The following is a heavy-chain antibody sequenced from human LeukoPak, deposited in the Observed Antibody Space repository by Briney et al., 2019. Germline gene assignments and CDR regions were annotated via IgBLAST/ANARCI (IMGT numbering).Heavy chain of an antibody. D-gene: IGHD3-22*01. Sequence: NPGGSLRLSCAASGFTFSNAWMSWVRQAPGKGLEWVGRIKSKTDGGTTDYAAPVKGRFTISRDDSKNTLYLQMNSLKTEDTAVYYCTTDRAIITMIVVVRTFDYWGQGTLVTVSS. CDR3: TTDRAIITMIVVVRTFDY. CDR2: IKSKTDGGTT. CDR1: GFTFSNAW. V-gene: IGHV3-15*01. J-gene: IGHJ4*02.